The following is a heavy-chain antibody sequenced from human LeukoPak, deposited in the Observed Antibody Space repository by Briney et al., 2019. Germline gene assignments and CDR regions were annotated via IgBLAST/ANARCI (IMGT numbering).Heavy chain of an antibody. J-gene: IGHJ4*02. D-gene: IGHD3-16*01. CDR2: INTYNGDT. CDR1: GYTFTHYG. CDR3: ARGIRSPLFDY. Sequence: GASVKVSCKASGYTFTHYGITWVRQAPGQGLAWMRWINTYNGDTKCAQKLQGRVTMTTDTSTSTAFMELRSLRSDDSAVYYCARGIRSPLFDYWGLGTLVTVSP. V-gene: IGHV1-18*01.